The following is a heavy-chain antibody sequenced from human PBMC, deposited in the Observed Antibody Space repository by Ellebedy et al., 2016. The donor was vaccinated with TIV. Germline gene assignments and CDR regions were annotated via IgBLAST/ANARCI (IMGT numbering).Heavy chain of an antibody. CDR1: GFTFSNAW. CDR3: TTVYRYNYDSV. D-gene: IGHD5-18*01. V-gene: IGHV3-15*01. J-gene: IGHJ4*02. Sequence: GGSLRLSCAASGFTFSNAWMNWVRQAPGKGLEWVGRIKSKTDGGAADYAAPVKGRFTISRDDSKNTLYLQMNSLKAEDTAVYFCTTVYRYNYDSVWGQGTLVTVSS. CDR2: IKSKTDGGAA.